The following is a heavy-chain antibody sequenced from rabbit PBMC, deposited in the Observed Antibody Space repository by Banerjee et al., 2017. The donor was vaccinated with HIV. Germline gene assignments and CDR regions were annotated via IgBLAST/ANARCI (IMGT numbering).Heavy chain of an antibody. CDR1: GFTFSGYW. Sequence: QSLEESGGDLVKPGASLTLTCTASGFTFSGYWICWVRQAPGKGLEWVACIVDDGSGHTYYASWAKGRFTISKTSSTTVTLQMTSLTAADTATYFCARRVGGGDSSDTFDLWGQGTLVTVS. D-gene: IGHD7-1*01. J-gene: IGHJ3*01. CDR3: ARRVGGGDSSDTFDL. V-gene: IGHV1S40*01. CDR2: IVDDGSGHT.